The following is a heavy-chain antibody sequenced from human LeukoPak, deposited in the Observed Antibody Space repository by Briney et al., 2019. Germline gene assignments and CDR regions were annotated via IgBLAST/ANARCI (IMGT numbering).Heavy chain of an antibody. J-gene: IGHJ3*02. D-gene: IGHD1-26*01. CDR3: ARIRVSESYHDAFDI. CDR2: IDWDDDK. V-gene: IGHV2-70*11. CDR1: GFSLRTSGMS. Sequence: SGPTLVKPTQTLTLTCTFSGFSLRTSGMSVSWIRQPPGKALEWLARIDWDDDKYFSTSLKTRLTISKDTSKNQVVLTMTNMDPVDTARYYCARIRVSESYHDAFDIWGQGTMVTVSP.